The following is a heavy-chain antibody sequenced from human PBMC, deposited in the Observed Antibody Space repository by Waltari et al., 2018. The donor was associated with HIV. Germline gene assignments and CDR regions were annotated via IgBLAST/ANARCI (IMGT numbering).Heavy chain of an antibody. Sequence: QLHLQESGPGLVKPSETLSLTCSVSGASISSSSYYWAWIRQPPGKGLAWIGSIYYSGTAYYNPSVKSRVSASLDASKNELSLKLTSVTATDTALYYCARLRFHSLYYFDSWGPGILVTVSS. CDR1: GASISSSSYY. V-gene: IGHV4-39*01. CDR2: IYYSGTA. CDR3: ARLRFHSLYYFDS. J-gene: IGHJ4*02. D-gene: IGHD3-16*01.